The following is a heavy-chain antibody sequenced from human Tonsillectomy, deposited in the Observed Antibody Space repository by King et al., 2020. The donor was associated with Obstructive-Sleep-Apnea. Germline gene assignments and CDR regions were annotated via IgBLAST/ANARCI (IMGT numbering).Heavy chain of an antibody. Sequence: GQLVQSGAEVKKPGASVKVSCKASGYTFTSHYMHWGRQAPGQGLEWMGIINPSGGSTSYAQKLQGRVTMTRDTATSTVHLELSSLRSEDTAVYYCAGEDYYDSSGGSFDYWGQGTLVTVSS. D-gene: IGHD3-22*01. J-gene: IGHJ4*02. CDR2: INPSGGST. CDR1: GYTFTSHY. CDR3: AGEDYYDSSGGSFDY. V-gene: IGHV1-46*04.